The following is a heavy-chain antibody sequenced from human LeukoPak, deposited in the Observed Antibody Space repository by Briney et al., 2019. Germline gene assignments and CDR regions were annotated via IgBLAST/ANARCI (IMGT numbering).Heavy chain of an antibody. D-gene: IGHD2-21*01. CDR3: AGYCGGDCYGMDV. CDR1: GVSISSYY. J-gene: IGHJ6*02. V-gene: IGHV3-7*01. Sequence: LASETLSLTCTVSGVSISSYYWSWIRQPPGKGLEWVANIKQDGSEKFYVDSVKGRFTISRDNAKNSLYLQMNSLRAEDTAVYYCAGYCGGDCYGMDVWGQGTTVTVSS. CDR2: IKQDGSEK.